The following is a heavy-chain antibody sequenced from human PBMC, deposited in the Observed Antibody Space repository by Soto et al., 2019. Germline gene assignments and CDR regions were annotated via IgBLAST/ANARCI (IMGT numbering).Heavy chain of an antibody. CDR1: GYTFTNYD. Sequence: ASVKVSCKASGYTFTNYDINWVRQATGQGPEYMGWMNPYSGKIGYVQKFQGRVTMTTDTSTSTAYMELRSLRSDDTAVYYCARDLGGWPDYWGQGTLVTVS. CDR3: ARDLGGWPDY. J-gene: IGHJ4*02. V-gene: IGHV1-8*01. CDR2: MNPYSGKI. D-gene: IGHD2-15*01.